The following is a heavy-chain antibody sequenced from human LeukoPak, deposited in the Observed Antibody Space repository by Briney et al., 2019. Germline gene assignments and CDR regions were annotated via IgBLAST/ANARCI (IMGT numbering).Heavy chain of an antibody. CDR1: GNYW. Sequence: TGGSLRPSCAASGNYWMHWVRQAPGKGLVWVSHINSDGSWTSYADSVKGRFTISKDNAKNTVYLQMNSLRAEDTAVYYCAREGPRGNSQFDYWGQGTLVTVSS. CDR2: INSDGSWT. V-gene: IGHV3-74*01. CDR3: AREGPRGNSQFDY. D-gene: IGHD2/OR15-2a*01. J-gene: IGHJ4*02.